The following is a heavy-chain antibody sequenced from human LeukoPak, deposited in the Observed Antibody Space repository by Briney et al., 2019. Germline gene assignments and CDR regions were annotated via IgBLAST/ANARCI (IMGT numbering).Heavy chain of an antibody. CDR1: GGSISSGSYY. J-gene: IGHJ4*02. CDR2: IHTSGST. Sequence: PSETLSLTCTVSGGSISSGSYYWSWIRQPAGKGPEWIGRIHTSGSTNYNPSLKSRVTISVDTSKNQFSLNLSSVTAADTAVYYCARGMVTTDRYYLDYWGQGTLVTVSS. CDR3: ARGMVTTDRYYLDY. D-gene: IGHD4-17*01. V-gene: IGHV4-61*02.